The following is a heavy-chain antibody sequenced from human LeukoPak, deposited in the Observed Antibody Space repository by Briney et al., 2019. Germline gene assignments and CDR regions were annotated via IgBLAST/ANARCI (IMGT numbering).Heavy chain of an antibody. CDR2: ISAYNGNT. Sequence: ASVTVSCKASGYTFTSYGISWVRQAPGQGLEWMGWISAYNGNTNYAQKLQGRVTMTTDTSTSTAYMELRSLRSDDTAVYYCARDGSSSWPYNWFDPWGQGTLVTVSS. J-gene: IGHJ5*02. CDR1: GYTFTSYG. CDR3: ARDGSSSWPYNWFDP. V-gene: IGHV1-18*01. D-gene: IGHD6-13*01.